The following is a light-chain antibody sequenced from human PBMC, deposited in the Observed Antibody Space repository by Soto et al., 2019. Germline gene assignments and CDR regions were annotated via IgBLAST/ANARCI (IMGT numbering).Light chain of an antibody. CDR2: GSS. V-gene: IGKV3-15*01. J-gene: IGKJ3*01. CDR3: QQYNNWPPDT. Sequence: EIVMTQSPATLSVSPGERATLSCRASQSISSNLAWYQQKPVRAPRLLIYGSSTRATGIPARFSGSGYGTDFTLTISSLQSEDFAVYYCQQYNNWPPDTFGPGTKVDIK. CDR1: QSISSN.